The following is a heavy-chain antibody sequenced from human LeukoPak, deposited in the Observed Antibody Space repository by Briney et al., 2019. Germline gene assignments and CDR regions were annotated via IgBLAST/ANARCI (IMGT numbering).Heavy chain of an antibody. CDR3: TRDFGRSSYYFDF. CDR1: GFTFRSFA. J-gene: IGHJ4*02. CDR2: ISGGGDFT. Sequence: GGSLRLSCAASGFTFRSFAMNWVRQAPGKGLECVSAISGGGDFTKYADSVKGRFTISRDNAENSLFLQMNRLRVEDTAVYYCTRDFGRSSYYFDFWGQGTLVTVSS. V-gene: IGHV3-23*01. D-gene: IGHD3-3*01.